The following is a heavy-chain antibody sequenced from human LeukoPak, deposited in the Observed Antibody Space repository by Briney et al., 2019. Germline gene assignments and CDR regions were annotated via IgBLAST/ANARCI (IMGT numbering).Heavy chain of an antibody. CDR3: ARVYYDFWSGYYGYNWFDP. CDR2: INPSGGST. CDR1: GYTFTSYY. V-gene: IGHV1-46*01. Sequence: GASVKVSCKASGYTFTSYYMHWVRQAPGQGLEWMGIINPSGGSTSYAQKFQGRVTMTRDTSTSTVYMELSSLRSEDTAVYYCARVYYDFWSGYYGYNWFDPWGQGTLVTVSS. J-gene: IGHJ5*02. D-gene: IGHD3-3*01.